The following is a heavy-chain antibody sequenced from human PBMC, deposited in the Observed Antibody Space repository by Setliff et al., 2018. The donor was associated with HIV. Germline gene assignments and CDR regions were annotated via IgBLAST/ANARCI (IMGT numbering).Heavy chain of an antibody. CDR2: ISAYNGNT. D-gene: IGHD3-22*01. CDR1: GYTFTSYD. V-gene: IGHV1-18*01. Sequence: ASVKVSCKASGYTFTSYDISWVRQAPGQGLEWMGWISAYNGNTNYAQKLQGSVTMTTDTSTSTAYMELRSLRSDDTAVYYGAREIGDYYDSSGYYPPTDYYYGMDVWGQGTKGTVSS. CDR3: AREIGDYYDSSGYYPPTDYYYGMDV. J-gene: IGHJ6*02.